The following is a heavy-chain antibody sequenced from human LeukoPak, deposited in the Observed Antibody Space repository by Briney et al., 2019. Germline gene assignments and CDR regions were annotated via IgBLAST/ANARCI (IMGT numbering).Heavy chain of an antibody. CDR1: GFTFSRYW. CDR2: IKQDGSEK. D-gene: IGHD3-9*01. Sequence: GGSLRLSSAASGFTFSRYWMSWVRQAPGKGLEWVANIKQDGSEKYYVDSVKGRFTISRDNAKNSLYLQMNSLRAEDTAVYYCARDRYDILTGYYAVMDVWGQGTTVTVSS. CDR3: ARDRYDILTGYYAVMDV. V-gene: IGHV3-7*01. J-gene: IGHJ6*02.